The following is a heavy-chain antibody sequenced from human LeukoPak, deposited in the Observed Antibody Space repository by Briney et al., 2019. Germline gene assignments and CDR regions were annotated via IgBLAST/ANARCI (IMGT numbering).Heavy chain of an antibody. V-gene: IGHV4-39*01. D-gene: IGHD5-12*01. CDR2: IYYSGRI. J-gene: IGHJ4*02. Sequence: PSETLSLTCTVSGDSINSANYYWGWIRQPPGKGLEWIGSIYYSGRIYYNPSLKSRVSISVDKSKNQFSLNLTSVTAADTAVYYCGGGSWLHSPIVDYWGQGTLVTVSS. CDR1: GDSINSANYY. CDR3: GGGSWLHSPIVDY.